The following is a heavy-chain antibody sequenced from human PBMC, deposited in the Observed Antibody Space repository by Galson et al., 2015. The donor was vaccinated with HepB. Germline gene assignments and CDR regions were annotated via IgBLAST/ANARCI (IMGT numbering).Heavy chain of an antibody. CDR1: GGSISSSGYY. V-gene: IGHV4-39*07. CDR2: IYYSGSA. J-gene: IGHJ6*02. Sequence: TLSLTCSVSGGSISSSGYYWGWIRQPPGKGLEWIGSIYYSGSAYYNPSLKSRVTISVDTSKNQFSLKLSSVTAADTAVYYCARDPHVDTFQGMDVWGQGTTVTVSS. CDR3: ARDPHVDTFQGMDV. D-gene: IGHD3/OR15-3a*01.